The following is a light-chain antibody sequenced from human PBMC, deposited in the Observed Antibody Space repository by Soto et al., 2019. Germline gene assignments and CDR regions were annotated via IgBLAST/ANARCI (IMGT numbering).Light chain of an antibody. CDR1: HSISSW. CDR2: KAS. V-gene: IGKV1-5*03. J-gene: IGKJ5*01. CDR3: QQYNSYPT. Sequence: DIQMTQSPSTLSASVGDRVTITCRASHSISSWLSWYQQKPGKAPKLLIYKASSLESGVPSRFSGSGSGTEFTLTISSLQPDDFATYYCQQYNSYPTFGQGTRLEIK.